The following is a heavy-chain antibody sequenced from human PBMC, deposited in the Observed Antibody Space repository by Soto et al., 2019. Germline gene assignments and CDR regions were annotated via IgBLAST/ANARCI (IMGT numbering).Heavy chain of an antibody. CDR2: IIPIFGTA. J-gene: IGHJ4*02. CDR3: AAPDGSGSYYNGFDY. Sequence: QVQLVQSGAEVKKPGSSVKVSCKASGGTFSSYAISWVRQAPGQGLEWMGGIIPIFGTANYAKKFQGRVTITADESTSTAYMELSSLRSEDRAVYYCAAPDGSGSYYNGFDYWGQGTLVTVSS. CDR1: GGTFSSYA. V-gene: IGHV1-69*12. D-gene: IGHD3-10*01.